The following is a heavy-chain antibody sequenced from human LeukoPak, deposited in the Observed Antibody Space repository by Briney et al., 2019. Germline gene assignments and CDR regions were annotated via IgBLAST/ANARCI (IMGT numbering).Heavy chain of an antibody. J-gene: IGHJ5*02. Sequence: AAVRVSCKASGYIFTGYFMNWVRLAPGQGLEWMGWINPNSGGANYAQKFQGRVTMTRDTSISTAYMELSSLTSDDTAVYYCARGSSERDWFDLWGQGTLVTVSS. CDR3: ARGSSERDWFDL. D-gene: IGHD1-1*01. V-gene: IGHV1-2*02. CDR2: INPNSGGA. CDR1: GYIFTGYF.